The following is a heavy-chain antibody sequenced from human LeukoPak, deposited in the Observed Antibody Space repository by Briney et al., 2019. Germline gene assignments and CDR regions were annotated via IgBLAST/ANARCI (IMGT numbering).Heavy chain of an antibody. D-gene: IGHD3-3*02. Sequence: SVKVSCKASGGTFSSYAISWVRQAPGQGLEWMGGIIPIFGTANYAQKFQGRVTITTDESTSTAYMELSSLRSGDTAVYYCARGPGAGVSFFYYYYMDVWGKGTTVTVSS. CDR2: IIPIFGTA. CDR1: GGTFSSYA. V-gene: IGHV1-69*05. CDR3: ARGPGAGVSFFYYYYMDV. J-gene: IGHJ6*03.